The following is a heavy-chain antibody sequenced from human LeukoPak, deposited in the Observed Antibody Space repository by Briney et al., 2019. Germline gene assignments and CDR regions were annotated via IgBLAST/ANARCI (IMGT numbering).Heavy chain of an antibody. D-gene: IGHD2-2*01. CDR1: GFTFSSYA. Sequence: PGGSLRLSCAASGFTFSSYAVSWVRQAPGKGLEWVSAISGSGGSTYYADSVKGRFTISGDNSKNTLYLQMNSLRAEDTAVYYCAKGKYCSSTSCYGFDYWGQGTLVTVSS. V-gene: IGHV3-23*01. J-gene: IGHJ4*02. CDR2: ISGSGGST. CDR3: AKGKYCSSTSCYGFDY.